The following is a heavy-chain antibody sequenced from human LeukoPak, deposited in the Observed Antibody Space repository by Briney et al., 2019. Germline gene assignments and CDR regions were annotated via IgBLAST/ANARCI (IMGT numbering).Heavy chain of an antibody. J-gene: IGHJ5*02. CDR3: VRGPYGSSISNWFDP. CDR1: GGSISSSSYY. D-gene: IGHD3-10*01. Sequence: SETLSLTCTVSGGSISSSSYYWGWIRQPPGKGLEWIGSIYYSGDTFYIPSLNSRLSMSVDTPKNQFSLKLRSVTAADTAVYYCVRGPYGSSISNWFDPWGQGMLVTVSS. V-gene: IGHV4-39*07. CDR2: IYYSGDT.